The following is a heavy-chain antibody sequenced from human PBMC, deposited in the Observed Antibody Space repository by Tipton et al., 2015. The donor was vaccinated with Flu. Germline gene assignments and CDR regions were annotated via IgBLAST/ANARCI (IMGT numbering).Heavy chain of an antibody. V-gene: IGHV1-46*01. J-gene: IGHJ4*02. CDR2: INPSDGGT. CDR3: ARDFSRQGDY. Sequence: QVQLVQSGAEVRKPGASVKVSCKTSGYTFRSYYIHWVRQAPGQGPEWMGVINPSDGGTSSAQKFQGRVTMTWDTSTSTVFMELSSLKSDDTAVYYCARDFSRQGDYWGQGTLVTVSS. CDR1: GYTFRSYY.